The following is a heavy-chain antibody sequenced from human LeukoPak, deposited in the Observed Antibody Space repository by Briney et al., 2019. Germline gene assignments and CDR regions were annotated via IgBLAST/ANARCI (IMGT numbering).Heavy chain of an antibody. Sequence: SETLSLTCAVYGGSFSGYYWSWIRQPPGKGLEWIGEINHSGSTNYNPSLKSRVTISVDTSKNQFSLKLSSVTAADTAVYYCARATLRFGELLGPDYWGQGTLVTVSS. D-gene: IGHD3-10*01. V-gene: IGHV4-34*01. CDR2: INHSGST. CDR1: GGSFSGYY. CDR3: ARATLRFGELLGPDY. J-gene: IGHJ4*02.